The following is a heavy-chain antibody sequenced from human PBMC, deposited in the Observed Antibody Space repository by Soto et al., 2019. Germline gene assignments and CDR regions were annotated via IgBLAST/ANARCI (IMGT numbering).Heavy chain of an antibody. J-gene: IGHJ4*02. CDR3: ATGQSYYDSSAYYYS. CDR2: ISSSSSYT. D-gene: IGHD3-22*01. Sequence: QVQLVESGEGLVEPGGSLRLSGAASGFTFSDYYMSWIREAPGKGLERVSYISSSSSYTNYADSVKGRFTISRDNAKNSLYLQMNSLRAEDTAVYYCATGQSYYDSSAYYYSWGQGTLVTVSS. V-gene: IGHV3-11*05. CDR1: GFTFSDYY.